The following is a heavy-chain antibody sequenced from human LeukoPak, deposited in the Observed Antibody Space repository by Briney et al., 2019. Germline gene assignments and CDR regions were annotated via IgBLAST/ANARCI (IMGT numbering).Heavy chain of an antibody. V-gene: IGHV1-8*01. CDR3: AREGFGSTPFDY. Sequence: GASVKVSCKASGYTFTNYDINWVRQATGQGLEWMGWMNPNSGNTAYAQNFQGRVTMTRDTSISTIYMELSSLRSEDTAVYYCAREGFGSTPFDYWGQGTLVTVSS. D-gene: IGHD3-10*01. CDR2: MNPNSGNT. CDR1: GYTFTNYD. J-gene: IGHJ4*02.